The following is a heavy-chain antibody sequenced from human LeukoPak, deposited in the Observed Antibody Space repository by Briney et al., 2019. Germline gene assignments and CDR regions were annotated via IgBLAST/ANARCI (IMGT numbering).Heavy chain of an antibody. CDR1: GGSISSGGYY. CDR3: ARFLGYCSSTSCYRSGVLRWFDP. CDR2: IYYSGST. J-gene: IGHJ5*02. V-gene: IGHV4-31*03. D-gene: IGHD2-2*01. Sequence: PSQTLSLTCTVSGGSISSGGYYWSWIRQHPGKGLEWIGYIYYSGSTYYNPSLKSRVTISVDTSKNQFSLKLSSVTAADTAVYYCARFLGYCSSTSCYRSGVLRWFDPWGQGTLVTVSS.